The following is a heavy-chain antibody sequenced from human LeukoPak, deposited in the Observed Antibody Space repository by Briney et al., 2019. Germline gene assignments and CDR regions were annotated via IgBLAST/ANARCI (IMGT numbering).Heavy chain of an antibody. Sequence: SVKVSCKASGYTFTGYYMHWVRQAPGQGLEWMGGIIPIFGTANYAQKFQGRVTITTDESTSTAYMELSSLRSEDTAVYYCARGKVEMAPAGNWFDPWGQGTLVTVSS. V-gene: IGHV1-69*05. D-gene: IGHD5-24*01. J-gene: IGHJ5*02. CDR1: GYTFTGYY. CDR2: IIPIFGTA. CDR3: ARGKVEMAPAGNWFDP.